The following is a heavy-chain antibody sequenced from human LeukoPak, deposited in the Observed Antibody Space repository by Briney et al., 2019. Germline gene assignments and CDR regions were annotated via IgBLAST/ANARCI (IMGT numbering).Heavy chain of an antibody. CDR2: ISSSGSTK. Sequence: GGSLRLSCAASGFTFRDYYMSWMRQAPGKGLEWVSYISSSGSTKYYADSVKGRFTISRDNAKNSLYLQMNSLRAEDTAVYYCARVLYSGYDLVPAPDYWGQGTLVTVSS. CDR3: ARVLYSGYDLVPAPDY. V-gene: IGHV3-11*04. D-gene: IGHD5-12*01. J-gene: IGHJ4*02. CDR1: GFTFRDYY.